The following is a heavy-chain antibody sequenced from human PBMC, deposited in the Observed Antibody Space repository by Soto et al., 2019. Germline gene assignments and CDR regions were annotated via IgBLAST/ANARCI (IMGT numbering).Heavy chain of an antibody. V-gene: IGHV3-23*01. CDR1: GVTFSSYA. J-gene: IGHJ4*02. CDR3: AKDESGYDFFGRPDY. CDR2: ISGSGGST. Sequence: PXGSLRLSCAAAGVTFSSYAMSWVRQAPGKGLEWVSAISGSGGSTYYADSVKGRFTISRDNSKNTLYLQMNSLRAEDTAVYYCAKDESGYDFFGRPDYWGQGTLVTVSS. D-gene: IGHD5-12*01.